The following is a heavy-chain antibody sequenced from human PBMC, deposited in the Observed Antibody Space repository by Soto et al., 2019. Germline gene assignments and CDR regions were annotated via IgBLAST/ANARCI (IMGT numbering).Heavy chain of an antibody. CDR1: VFTFSTYG. Sequence: LRLSCVGSVFTFSTYGISWVRQAPGKGLEWVSSISSRSDIYYADSVKGRFTISRDNAKNTVSPQMNSLRAEDTAVYYCAKDPDSRVSWFDPCGQLTLVTFSS. CDR3: AKDPDSRVSWFDP. CDR2: ISSRSDI. V-gene: IGHV3-21*01. J-gene: IGHJ5*02. D-gene: IGHD6-13*01.